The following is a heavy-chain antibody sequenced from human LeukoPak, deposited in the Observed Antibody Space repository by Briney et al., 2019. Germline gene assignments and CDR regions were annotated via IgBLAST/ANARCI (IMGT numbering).Heavy chain of an antibody. CDR2: ISGSGGST. CDR1: GFTFSSYA. V-gene: IGHV3-23*01. Sequence: GGSLRLSCAASGFTFSSYAMSWVRQAPGKGLEWVSAISGSGGSTYYADSVKGRFTISRDNSKNTLYLQMNSLRAEDTAVYYCAKDLGVAVAGLDYYYYMDVWGKGTTVTVSS. D-gene: IGHD6-19*01. J-gene: IGHJ6*03. CDR3: AKDLGVAVAGLDYYYYMDV.